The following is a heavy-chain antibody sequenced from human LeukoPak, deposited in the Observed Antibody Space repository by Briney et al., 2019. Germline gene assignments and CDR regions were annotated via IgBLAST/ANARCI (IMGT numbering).Heavy chain of an antibody. CDR2: IYYSGSP. Sequence: SETLSLTCTVSAGSISSYYWSWIRQPPGKGLDWIGYIYYSGSPNYNPTLKSRVTISVDTSKNQFSLKLSSVTAADTAVYYCASDSSTYALHYYYMDVWGKGTTVTVSS. V-gene: IGHV4-59*01. D-gene: IGHD6-13*01. CDR3: ASDSSTYALHYYYMDV. J-gene: IGHJ6*03. CDR1: AGSISSYY.